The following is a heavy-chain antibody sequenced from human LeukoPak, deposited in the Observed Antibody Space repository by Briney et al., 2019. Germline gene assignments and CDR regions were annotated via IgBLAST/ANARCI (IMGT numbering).Heavy chain of an antibody. CDR1: GFTVSSNY. J-gene: IGHJ4*02. CDR3: ARGAGYNHPYYFDY. V-gene: IGHV3-53*01. CDR2: IYGGGNI. Sequence: GGSLRLSCAASGFTVSSNYMNWVRQAPGKGLEWVSVIYGGGNIYYADSVKGRFTISRDNSKNTLYLQMNSLRAEDTAVYYCARGAGYNHPYYFDYWGQGTLVTVSS. D-gene: IGHD5-24*01.